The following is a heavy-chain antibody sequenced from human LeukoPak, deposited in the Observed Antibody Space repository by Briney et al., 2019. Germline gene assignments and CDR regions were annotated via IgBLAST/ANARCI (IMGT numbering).Heavy chain of an antibody. D-gene: IGHD2-8*01. Sequence: PGGSLRLSCAASGFTFSRYDMNWVRQAPGKGLEWVSSISSSSTYIHYADSVKGRFTISRDNSKNSLYLQMNSLRAEDTAVYYCAREGPTAALYDYWGQGTLVTVSS. CDR1: GFTFSRYD. V-gene: IGHV3-21*01. CDR2: ISSSSTYI. CDR3: AREGPTAALYDY. J-gene: IGHJ4*02.